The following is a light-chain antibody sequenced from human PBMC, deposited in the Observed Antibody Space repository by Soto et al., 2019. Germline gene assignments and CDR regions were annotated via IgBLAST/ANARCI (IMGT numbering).Light chain of an antibody. Sequence: EVVMTQSPATLSVSPGERVTLSCRASQSVRSNLAWYQQKPGQSPRLLIYGASNRATGIPARFSGSGSGTDFTLTISNLEPEDFAVYYCQQHSHWPPWTFGQGTRVEIQ. V-gene: IGKV3-11*01. CDR2: GAS. J-gene: IGKJ1*01. CDR3: QQHSHWPPWT. CDR1: QSVRSN.